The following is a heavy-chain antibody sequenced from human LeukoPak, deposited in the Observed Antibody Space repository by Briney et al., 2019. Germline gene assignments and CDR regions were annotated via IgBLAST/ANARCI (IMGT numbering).Heavy chain of an antibody. D-gene: IGHD3-10*01. V-gene: IGHV1-69*01. Sequence: AASVKVSCKASGGTFSSYAISWVRQAPGQGLEWMGGIIPIFGTANYAQKFQGRVTITADESTSTAYMELSSLRSEDTAVYYCARMPLMVRGVIELDYWGQGTLVTVSS. CDR3: ARMPLMVRGVIELDY. J-gene: IGHJ4*02. CDR1: GGTFSSYA. CDR2: IIPIFGTA.